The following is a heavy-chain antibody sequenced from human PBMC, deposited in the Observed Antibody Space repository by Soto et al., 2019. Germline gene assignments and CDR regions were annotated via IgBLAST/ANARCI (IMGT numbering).Heavy chain of an antibody. D-gene: IGHD5-12*01. J-gene: IGHJ4*02. Sequence: QITLKESGPTLVKPTQTLTLTCTLSGFSLSTSGVGVGWIRQPPGKALEWLALIYWDDDKRYSPFMKSRLTITKDTSKNQVVLTLTNMYPVDTATYYCAHKGDGYRGFKYWGQGTLVTGSS. V-gene: IGHV2-5*02. CDR2: IYWDDDK. CDR1: GFSLSTSGVG. CDR3: AHKGDGYRGFKY.